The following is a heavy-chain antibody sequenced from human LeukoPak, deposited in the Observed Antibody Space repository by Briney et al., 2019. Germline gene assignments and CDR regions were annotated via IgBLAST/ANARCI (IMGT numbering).Heavy chain of an antibody. J-gene: IGHJ3*02. Sequence: SETLSLTCTVSGYSISSGYYWGWIRQPPGKGLEWIGSIYHSGSTYYNPSLKSRVTISVDTSNNQLSLKVNSVTAADTAMYYCVKSNSRYQPWTLDIWGRGTMVTVPS. V-gene: IGHV4-38-2*02. CDR2: IYHSGST. CDR3: VKSNSRYQPWTLDI. D-gene: IGHD2-2*01. CDR1: GYSISSGYY.